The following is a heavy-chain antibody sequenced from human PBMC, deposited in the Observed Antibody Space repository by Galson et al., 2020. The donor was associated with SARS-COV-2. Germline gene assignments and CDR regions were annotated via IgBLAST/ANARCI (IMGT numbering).Heavy chain of an antibody. J-gene: IGHJ1*01. CDR2: ITYDGHNK. V-gene: IGHV3-30*04. D-gene: IGHD3-22*01. CDR3: ARDYYDSSGYYYVDFQH. CDR1: GFTFNSYA. Sequence: GGSLKISCAASGFTFNSYAMHWVRQGPGKGLEWVAVITYDGHNKYYADSVKGRFTISRDNSKNKLYLQMNSLRAEDTAVYYCARDYYDSSGYYYVDFQHWGQGTLVTVSS.